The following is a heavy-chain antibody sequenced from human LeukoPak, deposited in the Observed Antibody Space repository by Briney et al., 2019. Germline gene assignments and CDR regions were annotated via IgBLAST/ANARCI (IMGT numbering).Heavy chain of an antibody. CDR3: AREGYIGDYGIPLRY. V-gene: IGHV4-39*02. CDR2: IYYSGST. CDR1: GSSIRSSSYY. Sequence: SETLSLTCTVSGSSIRSSSYYWGWIRQPPGKGLEWIGTIYYSGSTYYNPSLKSRVTISVDTSKNQFSLKLSSVTAADTAVYYCAREGYIGDYGIPLRYWGQGTLVTVSS. J-gene: IGHJ4*02. D-gene: IGHD4-17*01.